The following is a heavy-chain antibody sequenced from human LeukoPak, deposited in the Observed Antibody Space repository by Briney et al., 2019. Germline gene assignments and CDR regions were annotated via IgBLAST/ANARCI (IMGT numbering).Heavy chain of an antibody. J-gene: IGHJ6*02. Sequence: ASVKVSCKASGYTFTGYYMHWVRQAPGQGLEWMGWINPNSGGTNYAQKFQGRVTMTRDTSISTAYMELSRLRSDDTAVYYCASPYGSGSYYSYYDYGMDVWGQGTTVTVSS. D-gene: IGHD3-10*01. V-gene: IGHV1-2*02. CDR1: GYTFTGYY. CDR3: ASPYGSGSYYSYYDYGMDV. CDR2: INPNSGGT.